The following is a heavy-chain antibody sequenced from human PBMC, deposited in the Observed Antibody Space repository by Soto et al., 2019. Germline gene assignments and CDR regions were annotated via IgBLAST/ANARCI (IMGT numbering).Heavy chain of an antibody. CDR2: ISGYXGYI. Sequence: QVQVVQSGGEVKRPGAAVTVSCKVSGFDFKKYGIMWVRQAPGQGLEWMGWISGYXGYINYAQNLQGRVTMTADTXXXXXXXXXXXXXXXXXXXXXXXXXXXXXXXGCGRCSMGYWGQGTLVTVSS. V-gene: IGHV1-18*01. CDR3: XXXXXXXXXGCGRCSMGY. D-gene: IGHD6-19*01. J-gene: IGHJ4*02. CDR1: GFDFKKYG.